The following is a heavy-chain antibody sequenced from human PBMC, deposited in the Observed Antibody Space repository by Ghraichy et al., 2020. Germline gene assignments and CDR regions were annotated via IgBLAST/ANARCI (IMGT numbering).Heavy chain of an antibody. Sequence: GESLNISCAASGFTFNSAWMSWVRQAPGKGLEWIGRIKNKADGGTTDYAAPVKGRFTISRDDSKNMLYLQMDSLKIEDTAVYYCATDGRGLRLTLVRGVFDNWGQGTLVTVSS. V-gene: IGHV3-15*01. CDR2: IKNKADGGTT. CDR1: GFTFNSAW. J-gene: IGHJ4*02. CDR3: ATDGRGLRLTLVRGVFDN. D-gene: IGHD3-10*01.